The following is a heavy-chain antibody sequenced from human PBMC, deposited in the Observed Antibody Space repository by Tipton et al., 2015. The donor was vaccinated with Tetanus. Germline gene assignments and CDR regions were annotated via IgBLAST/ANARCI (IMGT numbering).Heavy chain of an antibody. V-gene: IGHV3-23*01. CDR2: ISGSGGST. CDR3: AKMTTENYYYYGMDV. Sequence: SLRLSCAASGFTFSSYAMSWVRQAPGKGLEWVSAISGSGGSTYYADSVKGRFTISRDNAKNSLYLQMNSLRAEDTAVYYCAKMTTENYYYYGMDVWGQGTTVTVSS. CDR1: GFTFSSYA. J-gene: IGHJ6*02. D-gene: IGHD4-17*01.